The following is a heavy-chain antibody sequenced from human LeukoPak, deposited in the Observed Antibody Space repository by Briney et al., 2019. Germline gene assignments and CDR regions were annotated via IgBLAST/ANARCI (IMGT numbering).Heavy chain of an antibody. J-gene: IGHJ4*02. D-gene: IGHD6-19*01. V-gene: IGHV3-74*01. Sequence: GGPLRLSCAASGFTFSNYWMHWVRQAPGKGLMWVSRINSDESITSYADSVKGRFTISRDNAKNTLYLQMNSLGAEDRAVYYCARGYTSGWYLFGDYWGQGALVTVSS. CDR1: GFTFSNYW. CDR2: INSDESIT. CDR3: ARGYTSGWYLFGDY.